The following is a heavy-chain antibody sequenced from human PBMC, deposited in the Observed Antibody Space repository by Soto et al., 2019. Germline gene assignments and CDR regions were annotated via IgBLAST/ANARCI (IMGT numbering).Heavy chain of an antibody. J-gene: IGHJ5*02. V-gene: IGHV4-31*03. CDR2: IYYSGST. CDR1: GGSISSGGYY. CDR3: ARGEWLGERRFDP. D-gene: IGHD3-16*01. Sequence: QVQLQESGPGLVKPSQTLSLTCTVSGGSISSGGYYWSWIRQQPGKGLEWIGYIYYSGSTYYNPSLKSRVTISVDTSKNQFSLKLSSVTAADTAVYYCARGEWLGERRFDPWGQGTLVTVSS.